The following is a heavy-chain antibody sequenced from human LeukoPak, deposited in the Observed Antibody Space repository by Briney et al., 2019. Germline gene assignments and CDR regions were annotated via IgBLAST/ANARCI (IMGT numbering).Heavy chain of an antibody. CDR1: GYTFTGYY. CDR2: INPNSGGT. V-gene: IGHV1-2*02. Sequence: ASVKVSCKASGYTFTGYYMHWVRQGPGQGLEWMGWINPNSGGTNYAQKFQGRVTMTRDTSISTAYMELSRLRSDDTAVYYCASNLDTAMVTFDYWGQGTLVTVSS. D-gene: IGHD5-18*01. CDR3: ASNLDTAMVTFDY. J-gene: IGHJ4*02.